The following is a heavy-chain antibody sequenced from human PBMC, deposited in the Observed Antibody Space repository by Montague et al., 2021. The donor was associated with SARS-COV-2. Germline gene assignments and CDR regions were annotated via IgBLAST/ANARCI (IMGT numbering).Heavy chain of an antibody. J-gene: IGHJ5*02. CDR1: GGSFSGYY. Sequence: SETLSLTCAVYGGSFSGYYWSWIRQPPGKGLEWIGEINHSGSTNYNPSLKSRVTISVDTPKNQFSLKLSSVTAADTAVYYCARLWDFYGSGSYKNSWFDPWGQGTRVTVSS. V-gene: IGHV4-34*01. CDR2: INHSGST. CDR3: ARLWDFYGSGSYKNSWFDP. D-gene: IGHD3-10*01.